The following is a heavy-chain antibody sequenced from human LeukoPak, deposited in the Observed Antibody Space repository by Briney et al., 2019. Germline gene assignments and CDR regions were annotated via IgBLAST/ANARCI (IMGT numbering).Heavy chain of an antibody. CDR2: INPNSGGT. J-gene: IGHJ4*02. CDR3: ARDASSSGWYSGDY. D-gene: IGHD6-19*01. CDR1: GYTFTGYY. Sequence: ASVKVSCKASGYTFTGYYMHWVRQAPGQGLDWMGRINPNSGGTNYAQKFQGRVTMTRDTSISTAYMELSRLRSDDTAVYYCARDASSSGWYSGDYWGQGTLVTVSS. V-gene: IGHV1-2*06.